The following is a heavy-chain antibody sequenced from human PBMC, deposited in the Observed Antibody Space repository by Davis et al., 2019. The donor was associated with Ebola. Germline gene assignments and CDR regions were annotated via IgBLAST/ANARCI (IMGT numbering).Heavy chain of an antibody. CDR1: GYTFTSYY. D-gene: IGHD2-8*01. CDR2: INPSGGST. Sequence: ASVKVSCKASGYTFTSYYMHWVRQAPGQGLEWMGIINPSGGSTSYAQKFQGRVTMTRDTSTSTVYMELSSLRSEDAAVYYCARRSNGIGGYYYYYMDVWGKGTTVTVSS. V-gene: IGHV1-46*01. CDR3: ARRSNGIGGYYYYYMDV. J-gene: IGHJ6*03.